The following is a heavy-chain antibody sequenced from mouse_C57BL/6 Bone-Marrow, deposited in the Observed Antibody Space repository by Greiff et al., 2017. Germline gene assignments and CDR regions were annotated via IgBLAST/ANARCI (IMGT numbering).Heavy chain of an antibody. CDR1: GYTFTGYW. V-gene: IGHV1-61*01. CDR2: IYPSDSET. D-gene: IGHD2-12*01. Sequence: QVQLQQPGAELVRPGSSVKLSCKASGYTFTGYWMDWVKQRPGQGLEWIGNIYPSDSETHYNQKFKDKATLTVDKSSSTAYMQLSSLTSEDSAVDYCARSLLYSSEGWFAYWGQGTLVTVSA. CDR3: ARSLLYSSEGWFAY. J-gene: IGHJ3*01.